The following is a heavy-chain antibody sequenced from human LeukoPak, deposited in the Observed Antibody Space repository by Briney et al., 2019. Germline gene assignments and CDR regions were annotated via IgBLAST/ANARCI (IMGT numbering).Heavy chain of an antibody. CDR1: GFTFSSYS. Sequence: PGGSLRLSCAASGFTFSSYSMNWVRQAPGKGLEWVSSISSSSSYIYYADSVKGRFTISRDNAKNSLYLQMNSLRAEDTAVYYCARRTRGIAAAGASDIWGQGTMVTVSS. V-gene: IGHV3-21*01. D-gene: IGHD6-13*01. CDR3: ARRTRGIAAAGASDI. CDR2: ISSSSSYI. J-gene: IGHJ3*02.